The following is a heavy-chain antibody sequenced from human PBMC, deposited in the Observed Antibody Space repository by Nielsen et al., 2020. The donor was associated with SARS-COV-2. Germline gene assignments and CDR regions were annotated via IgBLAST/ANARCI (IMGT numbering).Heavy chain of an antibody. Sequence: GGSLRLSCAASGFTFSSHGMHWVRQAPGKGLEWVAGIWYDGSNKYYADSVKGRFTISRDNSKNTLYLQMNSLRAEDTAVYYCARDGLVGATTGFDYWGQGTLVTVSS. CDR1: GFTFSSHG. J-gene: IGHJ4*02. D-gene: IGHD1-26*01. V-gene: IGHV3-33*01. CDR2: IWYDGSNK. CDR3: ARDGLVGATTGFDY.